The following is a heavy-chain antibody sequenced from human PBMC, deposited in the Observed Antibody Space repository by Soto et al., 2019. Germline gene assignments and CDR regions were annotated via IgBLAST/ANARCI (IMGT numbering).Heavy chain of an antibody. CDR2: ISAYNGNT. CDR3: ARAGQYYDSSGYAN. V-gene: IGHV1-18*01. Sequence: HVKLVQSGTEVKKPGASMKVSCKASGYSFATSGISWVRQAPGQGLEWMGWISAYNGNTNYDQKLQDRVTMTTDTSTSTAYLELRSLRSDDTAVYYCARAGQYYDSSGYANWGQGTLVNVSS. CDR1: GYSFATSG. J-gene: IGHJ4*02. D-gene: IGHD3-22*01.